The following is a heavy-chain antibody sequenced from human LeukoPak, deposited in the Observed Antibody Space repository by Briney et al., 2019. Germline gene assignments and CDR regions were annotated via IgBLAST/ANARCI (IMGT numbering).Heavy chain of an antibody. CDR2: THYTGET. Sequence: SETLSLTCNVSGDSISGPYWNWIRQSPGRGLEWIGYTHYTGETNYNPSLKSRLTMSVDTSNNQVYLGLNSVTAADTAVYYCGRNLGSGSDHWGQGTLVTVSS. CDR1: GDSISGPY. V-gene: IGHV4-59*11. CDR3: GRNLGSGSDH. D-gene: IGHD3-10*01. J-gene: IGHJ4*02.